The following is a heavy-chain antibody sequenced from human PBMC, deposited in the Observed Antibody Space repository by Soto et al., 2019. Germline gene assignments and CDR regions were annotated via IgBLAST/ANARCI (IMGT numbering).Heavy chain of an antibody. D-gene: IGHD1-1*01. CDR3: ARAQLAGNWFDP. Sequence: LSLTCTVSGGSISSGDYYWSWIRQPPGKGLEWIGYIYYSGSTYYNPSLKSRVTISVDTSKNQFSLKLSSVTAADTAVYYCARAQLAGNWFDPWGQATXVTVSS. V-gene: IGHV4-30-4*01. CDR1: GGSISSGDYY. J-gene: IGHJ5*02. CDR2: IYYSGST.